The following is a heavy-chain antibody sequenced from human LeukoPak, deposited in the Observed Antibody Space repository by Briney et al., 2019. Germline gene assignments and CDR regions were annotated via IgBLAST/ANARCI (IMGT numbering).Heavy chain of an antibody. J-gene: IGHJ4*02. CDR1: GFSLSTSAVG. V-gene: IGHV2-5*02. Sequence: KESGPTLVKPTQTLTLTCTFSGFSLSTSAVGVGWIRQPPGKALEWLALIFWDDDKRYSQSLRSRLTLTKDTSKNLVVRTMTNMDPVDTATYYCAHRAGVDGDLDYWGQGTLVTVSS. D-gene: IGHD4-17*01. CDR2: IFWDDDK. CDR3: AHRAGVDGDLDY.